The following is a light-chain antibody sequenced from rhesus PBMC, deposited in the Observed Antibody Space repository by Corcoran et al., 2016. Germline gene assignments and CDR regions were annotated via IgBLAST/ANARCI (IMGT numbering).Light chain of an antibody. J-gene: IGKJ3*01. CDR3: QQNGNSPFT. CDR1: QGISNW. V-gene: IGKV1-69*01. Sequence: DIQMTQSPSSLSASVGDRVTITCRASQGISNWLAWYQQKPGKAPKLLIYRASNLKTGVPSRFRGRGSGTDFTLIISSLQPEDIATYYCQQNGNSPFTFGPGTKLDIK. CDR2: RAS.